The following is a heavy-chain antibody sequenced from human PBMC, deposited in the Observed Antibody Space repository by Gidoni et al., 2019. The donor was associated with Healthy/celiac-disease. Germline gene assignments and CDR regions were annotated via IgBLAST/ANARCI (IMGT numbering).Heavy chain of an antibody. CDR1: GFTFSSYE. V-gene: IGHV3-48*03. D-gene: IGHD3-3*01. J-gene: IGHJ6*02. Sequence: EVQLVESGGGLVQPGWSLRLSCDASGFTFSSYEMNWVRQAPGKGLEWVAYISRSGSTIYYADSVKGRFTISRDNAKNSLYLQMNSLRAEDTAVYYCARDKGVRFLEWSLYGMYVWGQGTTVTVSS. CDR3: ARDKGVRFLEWSLYGMYV. CDR2: ISRSGSTI.